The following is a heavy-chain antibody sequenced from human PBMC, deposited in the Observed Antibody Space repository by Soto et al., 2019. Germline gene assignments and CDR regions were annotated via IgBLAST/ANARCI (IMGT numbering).Heavy chain of an antibody. CDR3: AKLGHSSAWDVY. CDR1: GFTFSNYG. J-gene: IGHJ4*02. D-gene: IGHD6-19*01. Sequence: QPGGSLRLSCEASGFTFSNYGMHWVRQAPGKGLEWVSVISYDGSKKYYVESVKGRFTISRDNSKNTLFLEMNSLRDEDTAVYYCAKLGHSSAWDVYWGQGTKVTVSS. V-gene: IGHV3-30*18. CDR2: ISYDGSKK.